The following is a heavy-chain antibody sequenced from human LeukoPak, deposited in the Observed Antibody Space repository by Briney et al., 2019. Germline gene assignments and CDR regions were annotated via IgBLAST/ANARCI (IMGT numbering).Heavy chain of an antibody. CDR3: ARVIQSQLLKGYFDF. Sequence: GGSLRLSCAASGFTFSSYSMNWVRQAPGKGLEWVSIICSDGSTYYADSVKGRFSISRDHSKNTVFLQMNSLRGEDTGVYYCARVIQSQLLKGYFDFWGQGALVTVSS. CDR1: GFTFSSYS. CDR2: ICSDGST. D-gene: IGHD2-2*01. V-gene: IGHV3-53*01. J-gene: IGHJ4*02.